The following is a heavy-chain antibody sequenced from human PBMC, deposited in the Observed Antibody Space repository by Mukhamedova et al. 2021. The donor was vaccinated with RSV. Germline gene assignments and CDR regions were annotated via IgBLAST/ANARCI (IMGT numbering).Heavy chain of an antibody. CDR2: SGGST. D-gene: IGHD6-19*01. Sequence: SGGSTYYADSVKGRFTISRDNSKNTLYLQMKRLRAEDPAVYYCAKDHSSGWKDWGQRTLVTVSS. J-gene: IGHJ4*02. CDR3: AKDHSSGWKD. V-gene: IGHV3-23*01.